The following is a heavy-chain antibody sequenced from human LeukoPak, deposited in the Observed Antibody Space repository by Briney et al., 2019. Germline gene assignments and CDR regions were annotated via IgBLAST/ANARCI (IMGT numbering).Heavy chain of an antibody. CDR3: AREFPAYCGGDCSFDY. CDR1: GGSISSGSYY. D-gene: IGHD2-21*01. V-gene: IGHV4-61*02. J-gene: IGHJ4*02. CDR2: IYTSGST. Sequence: PSETLSLTCTVSGGSISSGSYYWSWIRQPAGKGLEWIGRIYTSGSTNYNPSLKSRVTISVDTSKNQFSLKLSSVTAADTAVYYCAREFPAYCGGDCSFDYWGQGTLVTVSS.